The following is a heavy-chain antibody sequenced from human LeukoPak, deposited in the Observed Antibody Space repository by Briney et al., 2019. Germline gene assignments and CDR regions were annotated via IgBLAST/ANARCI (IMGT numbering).Heavy chain of an antibody. D-gene: IGHD3-10*01. CDR1: GFTFSSYA. Sequence: GGSLRLSCAASGFTFSSYAMHWVRQAPGKGLEWVGRIKSKTDGGTTDYAAPVKGRFTISRDDSKNTLYLQMNSLKTEDTAVYYCTTDLWFGELSVDYWGQGTLVTVSS. CDR2: IKSKTDGGTT. V-gene: IGHV3-15*01. CDR3: TTDLWFGELSVDY. J-gene: IGHJ4*02.